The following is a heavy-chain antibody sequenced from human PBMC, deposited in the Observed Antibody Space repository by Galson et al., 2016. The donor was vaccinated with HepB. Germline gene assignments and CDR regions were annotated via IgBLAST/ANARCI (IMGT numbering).Heavy chain of an antibody. CDR3: AKARGFNTYYYYYMDV. CDR1: GFTFSSYA. D-gene: IGHD3-10*01. J-gene: IGHJ6*03. CDR2: ISGASGTT. Sequence: SLRLSCAASGFTFSSYAMAWVRQAPGKGLEWVSGISGASGTTLYADSVKGRFTMSRDNSRDALYLEMNTPRVEDTAVYFCAKARGFNTYYYYYMDVWGKGTTVTVSS. V-gene: IGHV3-23*01.